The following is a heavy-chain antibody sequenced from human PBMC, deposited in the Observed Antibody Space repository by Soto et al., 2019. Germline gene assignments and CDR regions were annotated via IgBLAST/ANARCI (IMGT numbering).Heavy chain of an antibody. J-gene: IGHJ4*02. Sequence: QVQLQESGPGLVKPSQTLSLTCTVSGGSISSGGYYWSWIRQHPGKGLEWIGYIYYSGSTYYNPSLKSRVTVSVDTSKNQFALKLSSVTAADTAVYYCARGGYYDSSGYYRDYWGQGTLVTVSS. V-gene: IGHV4-31*03. CDR1: GGSISSGGYY. CDR2: IYYSGST. D-gene: IGHD3-22*01. CDR3: ARGGYYDSSGYYRDY.